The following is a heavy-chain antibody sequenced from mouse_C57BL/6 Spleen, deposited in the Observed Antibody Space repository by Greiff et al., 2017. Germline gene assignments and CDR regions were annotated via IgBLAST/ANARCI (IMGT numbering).Heavy chain of an antibody. J-gene: IGHJ4*01. CDR2: IYPGAGDT. CDR1: GYAFSSYW. V-gene: IGHV1-80*01. Sequence: VPLQQSGAELVKPGASVKISCKASGYAFSSYWMNWVKQRPGKGLEWIGQIYPGAGDTNYNGQFKGKATVTADKSSSTAYMPLSSRTSEDSAVYFCSRGDYDGYYGYAMDYWGQGTSVTVSS. D-gene: IGHD2-3*01. CDR3: SRGDYDGYYGYAMDY.